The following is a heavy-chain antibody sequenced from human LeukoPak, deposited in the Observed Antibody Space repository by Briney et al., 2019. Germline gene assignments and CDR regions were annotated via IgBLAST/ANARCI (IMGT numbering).Heavy chain of an antibody. J-gene: IGHJ4*02. D-gene: IGHD2-15*01. Sequence: GGSLRLSCAASGFTFSSYWMHWVRQAPGKGLVWVSRINSDGSSTSYADSVKGRFTISRDNAKNTLYLQMNSLGAEDTAVYYCAREPADSGYCSGGSCPEYYFDYWGQGTLVTVSS. CDR3: AREPADSGYCSGGSCPEYYFDY. CDR2: INSDGSST. CDR1: GFTFSSYW. V-gene: IGHV3-74*01.